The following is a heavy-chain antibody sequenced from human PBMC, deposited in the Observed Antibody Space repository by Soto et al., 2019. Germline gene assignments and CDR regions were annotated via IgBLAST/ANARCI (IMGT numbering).Heavy chain of an antibody. CDR1: GGSISSYY. D-gene: IGHD4-17*01. Sequence: SETLSLTCTVSGGSISSYYWSWIRQPPGKGLEWIGYIYNSESTNYNPSLKSRVTISVDTSKNQFSLKLSSVTAADTAVYYCAYGDSPGTFDYWGQGTLVTVSS. CDR3: AYGDSPGTFDY. CDR2: IYNSEST. V-gene: IGHV4-59*01. J-gene: IGHJ4*02.